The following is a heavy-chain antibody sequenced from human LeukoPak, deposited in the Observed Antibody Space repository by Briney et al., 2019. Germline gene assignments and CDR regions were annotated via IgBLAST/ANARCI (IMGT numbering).Heavy chain of an antibody. CDR2: IYTSGST. V-gene: IGHV4-61*02. D-gene: IGHD3-10*01. Sequence: SQTLSLTCTVSGGSISSGSYYWSWIRQPAGKGLEWIGRIYTSGSTNYNPSLKSRVTISVDTSKNQFSLKLSSVTAADTAVYYCARAGRPGFGELLGWFDPWGQGTLVTVSS. CDR1: GGSISSGSYY. CDR3: ARAGRPGFGELLGWFDP. J-gene: IGHJ5*02.